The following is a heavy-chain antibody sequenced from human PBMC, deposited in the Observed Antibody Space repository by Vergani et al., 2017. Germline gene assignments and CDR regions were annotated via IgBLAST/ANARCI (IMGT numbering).Heavy chain of an antibody. Sequence: QVQLVESGGGVVQPGRSLRLSCAASGFTFNQYGMHWVGGAPGGGGEGVAVTWYDRNNKQYADSVKGRFTISRDNSKSTMYLQMNSLRDEDTGVYYCARDLRLLYNRFDPWGQGTLVTVSS. CDR3: ARDLRLLYNRFDP. J-gene: IGHJ5*02. V-gene: IGHV3-33*01. CDR1: GFTFNQYG. CDR2: TWYDRNNK. D-gene: IGHD1-14*01.